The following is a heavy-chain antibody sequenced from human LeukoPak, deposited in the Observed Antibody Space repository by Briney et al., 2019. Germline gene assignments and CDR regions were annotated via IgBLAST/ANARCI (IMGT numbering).Heavy chain of an antibody. CDR3: ARLGAAAVDY. CDR1: GYTFTSYY. V-gene: IGHV1-46*01. D-gene: IGHD6-13*01. Sequence: ASVKVSCKASGYTFTSYYMHWVRQAPGQGLEWMGIINPSGGSTSYARKLQGRVTMTRDRSTSTVYMELSSLRFEDTAVYYCARLGAAAVDYWGQGTLVTVSS. CDR2: INPSGGST. J-gene: IGHJ4*02.